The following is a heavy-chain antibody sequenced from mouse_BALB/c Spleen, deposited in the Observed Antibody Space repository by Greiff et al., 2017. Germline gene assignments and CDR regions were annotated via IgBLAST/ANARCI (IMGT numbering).Heavy chain of an antibody. J-gene: IGHJ4*01. CDR1: GYSFTSYW. CDR2: IYPGNSDT. V-gene: IGHV1-5*01. D-gene: IGHD2-1*01. CDR3: TGSVRYYGNYNYAMDY. Sequence: EVQLQQSGTVLARPGASVKMSCKASGYSFTSYWMHWVKQRPGQGLEWIGAIYPGNSDTSYNQKFKGKAKLTAVTSASTAYMELSSLTNEDSAVYYCTGSVRYYGNYNYAMDYWGQGTSVTVSS.